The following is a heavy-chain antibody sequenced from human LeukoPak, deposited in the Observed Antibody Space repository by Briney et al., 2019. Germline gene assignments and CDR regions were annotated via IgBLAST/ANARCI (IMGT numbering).Heavy chain of an antibody. CDR2: INPNSGGT. CDR1: GYTFTGYY. D-gene: IGHD3-9*01. J-gene: IGHJ6*03. V-gene: IGHV1-2*02. CDR3: ARAPPDWLSGYMDV. Sequence: GASVKVSCKASGYTFTGYYMHWVRQAPGQGLEWMGWINPNSGGTNYAQKFQGRVTMTRDTSISTAYMELSRLRSDDTAVYYCARAPPDWLSGYMDVWGKGTTVTVSS.